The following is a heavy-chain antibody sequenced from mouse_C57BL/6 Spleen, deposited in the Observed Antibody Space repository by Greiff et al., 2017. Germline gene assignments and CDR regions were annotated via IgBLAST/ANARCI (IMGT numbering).Heavy chain of an antibody. CDR2: IWWDDDK. V-gene: IGHV8-8*01. Sequence: QVTLKESGPGILQPSQTLSLTCSFSGFSLSTFGMGVGWIRQPSGKGLEWLAHIWWDDDKYYNPALKSRLTISKDTSKNQVFLKIANVDTADTATYYCARIAHYYGSRTDYFDYWGQGTTLTVSS. J-gene: IGHJ2*01. D-gene: IGHD1-1*01. CDR3: ARIAHYYGSRTDYFDY. CDR1: GFSLSTFGMG.